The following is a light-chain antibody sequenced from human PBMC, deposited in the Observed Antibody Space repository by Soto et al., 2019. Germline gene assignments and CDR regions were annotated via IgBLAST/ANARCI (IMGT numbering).Light chain of an antibody. CDR3: QQYSNWLRT. CDR2: GAS. CDR1: ESISNN. J-gene: IGKJ1*01. Sequence: EIVMTQSPGTLSVSPGEGVTLSCRASESISNNLAWYQQKPGQAPRLLIYGASARATGIPARFSGSGSGTEFTLTISSLQSEDFAIYYCQQYSNWLRTFGLGTKVEIK. V-gene: IGKV3-15*01.